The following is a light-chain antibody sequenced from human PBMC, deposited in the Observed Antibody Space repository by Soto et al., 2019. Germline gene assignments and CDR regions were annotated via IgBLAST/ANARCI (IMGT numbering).Light chain of an antibody. CDR1: QAVNTR. CDR3: HQRQSWPRT. V-gene: IGKV3-11*01. J-gene: IGKJ1*01. Sequence: EIVLTQSPATLSSFPAYRFTLSCRASQAVNTRLAWYQHKPGQAPRLLIYLTSNRAAGIPARFSGSGSETDFTLTISDVEPEDFAVYYCHQRQSWPRTFGQGTKV. CDR2: LTS.